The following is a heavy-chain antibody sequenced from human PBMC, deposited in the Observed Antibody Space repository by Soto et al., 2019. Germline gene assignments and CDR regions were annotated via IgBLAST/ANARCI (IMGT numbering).Heavy chain of an antibody. CDR1: GITFDDYD. V-gene: IGHV3-9*01. CDR2: ITWSSGNI. CDR3: ARELGYRYGSYYYYGLDV. J-gene: IGHJ6*02. Sequence: SLRLSCSASGITFDDYDMHWVRQAPGKGLERVSGITWSSGNIAYADSVKGRFTISRDNAKNSLYLQMNSLRDEDTALYYSARELGYRYGSYYYYGLDVWGQGTKVTVYS. D-gene: IGHD5-18*01.